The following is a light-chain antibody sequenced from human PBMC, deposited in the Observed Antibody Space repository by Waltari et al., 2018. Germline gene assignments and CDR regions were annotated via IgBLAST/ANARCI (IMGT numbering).Light chain of an antibody. CDR1: QGITSY. CDR3: LQHNGYPLT. V-gene: IGKV1-17*01. J-gene: IGKJ4*01. Sequence: DIQMTQSPSSLSASVGDTVTITCRASQGITSYLNWYQQNPGKPPKLLIYAASTLQSGVPSRFSGSGSGTECTLTISSLQPEDFATYYCLQHNGYPLTFGGGTKVEIK. CDR2: AAS.